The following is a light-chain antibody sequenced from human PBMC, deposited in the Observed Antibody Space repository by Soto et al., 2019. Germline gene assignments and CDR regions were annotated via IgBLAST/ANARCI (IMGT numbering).Light chain of an antibody. Sequence: EMVMTQSPATLSVSPGERATLSCGASQSVSSNLAWYQQKPGQAPRLLIYGASTSATGIPAKFSGSGSGTEFTLTISSLQSEDFAVYYCQQYNNWPLTFGGGTNVEIK. CDR3: QQYNNWPLT. V-gene: IGKV3-15*01. CDR2: GAS. J-gene: IGKJ4*01. CDR1: QSVSSN.